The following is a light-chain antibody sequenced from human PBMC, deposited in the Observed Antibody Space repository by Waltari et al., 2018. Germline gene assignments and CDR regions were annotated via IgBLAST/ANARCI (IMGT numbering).Light chain of an antibody. J-gene: IGKJ1*01. CDR3: MQTTDWPAS. Sequence: IVLTQSSLSLTVTLGQPASISCRSNRSLVHSDGFTYLNWFHQRPGQSPRRLIYRVSNRDSGVPDRFSGSGSGSDFTLKITRVEAEDVGVYYCMQTTDWPASFGQGTKVEIK. CDR1: RSLVHSDGFTY. CDR2: RVS. V-gene: IGKV2-30*02.